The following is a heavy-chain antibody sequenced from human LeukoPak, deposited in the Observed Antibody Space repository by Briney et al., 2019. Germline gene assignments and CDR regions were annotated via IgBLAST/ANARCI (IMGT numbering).Heavy chain of an antibody. CDR1: VGSISSYY. CDR2: IYYSGST. D-gene: IGHD5-24*01. Sequence: KPSETLSLTCTLSVGSISSYYSSWIRHPPRKGLEWIGYIYYSGSTNYNPSLKSPVTISVDTSKNQFSLELSSVTAADTALYYCERRRDGYNYDFDYWGEGTLVTVSS. V-gene: IGHV4-59*08. CDR3: ERRRDGYNYDFDY. J-gene: IGHJ4*02.